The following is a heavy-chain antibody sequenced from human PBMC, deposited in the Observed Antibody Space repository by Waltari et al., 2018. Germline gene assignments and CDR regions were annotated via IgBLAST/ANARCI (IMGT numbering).Heavy chain of an antibody. CDR1: GYSFTSYW. D-gene: IGHD3-22*01. CDR3: ASLSVPGDSIGDY. CDR2: NHPGDSDT. V-gene: IGHV5-51*03. J-gene: IGHJ4*02. Sequence: EVQLVQSGAEVKKPGESLKISCKGSGYSFTSYWIGWVRQMPGKGLEWMGINHPGDSDTRYRPAFQGQVTISADKSISTAYLQWSSLKASDTAMYYCASLSVPGDSIGDYWGQGTLVTVSS.